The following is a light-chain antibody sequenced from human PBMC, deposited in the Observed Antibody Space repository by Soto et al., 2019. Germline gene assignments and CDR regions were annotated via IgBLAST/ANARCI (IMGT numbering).Light chain of an antibody. Sequence: IVLTQSPATLSYSPGESATLSCRASQSVSNYLSWYQQKPGLAPRLLMYETARRATGIPARFSGSGSGTDFTLTISSLEPEDFAVYYCQQRSNWPITFGQGTRLEI. CDR1: QSVSNY. V-gene: IGKV3-11*01. CDR2: ETA. J-gene: IGKJ5*01. CDR3: QQRSNWPIT.